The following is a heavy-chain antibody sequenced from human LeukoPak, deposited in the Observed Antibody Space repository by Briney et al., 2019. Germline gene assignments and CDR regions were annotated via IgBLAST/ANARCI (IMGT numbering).Heavy chain of an antibody. Sequence: SETLSLTCSLPGGSANTYYWSWIRQSAGKGLEWSGRISIPEGTNYNPSLQSRVSMSADASKNQVSLKLGSVTAADTAVYYCARLRRDINDWYADDCWGQGTLVTVSS. CDR3: ARLRRDINDWYADDC. CDR2: ISIPEGT. V-gene: IGHV4-4*07. D-gene: IGHD6-19*01. J-gene: IGHJ4*02. CDR1: GGSANTYY.